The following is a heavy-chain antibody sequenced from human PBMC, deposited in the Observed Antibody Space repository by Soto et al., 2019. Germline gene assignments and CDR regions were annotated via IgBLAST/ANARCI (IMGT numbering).Heavy chain of an antibody. D-gene: IGHD1-26*01. V-gene: IGHV3-30*18. CDR1: GFTFSSYG. CDR3: AKSGNYFLAPEY. CDR2: ISYDKSNK. J-gene: IGHJ4*02. Sequence: PGGSLRLSCAASGFTFSSYGIHWVRQAPGKGLEWLAVISYDKSNKYYADSVKGRFTISRDNSKNTLYLQMNSLRAEDTAVYYCAKSGNYFLAPEYWGQGTLVTVSS.